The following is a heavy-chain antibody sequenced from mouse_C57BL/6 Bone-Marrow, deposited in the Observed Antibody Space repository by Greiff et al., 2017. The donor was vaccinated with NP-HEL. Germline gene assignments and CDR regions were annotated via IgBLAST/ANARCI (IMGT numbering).Heavy chain of an antibody. CDR3: ANDYYGSSYDYYAMDY. Sequence: VKLQQPGAELVKPGASVKLSCKASGYTFTSYWMHWVKQRPGQGLEWIGMIHPNSGSTNYNEKFKSKATLTVDKSSSTAYMQLSSLTSEDSAVYYCANDYYGSSYDYYAMDYWGQGTSVTVSS. V-gene: IGHV1-64*01. CDR1: GYTFTSYW. J-gene: IGHJ4*01. CDR2: IHPNSGST. D-gene: IGHD1-1*01.